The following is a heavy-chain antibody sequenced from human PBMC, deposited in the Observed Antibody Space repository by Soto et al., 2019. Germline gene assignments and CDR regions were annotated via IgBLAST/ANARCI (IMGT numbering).Heavy chain of an antibody. CDR1: GGSISSSGYH. CDR2: IYYRGST. V-gene: IGHV4-31*03. CDR3: ARTSDFGFRDCFDP. D-gene: IGHD3-3*01. Sequence: QVQLQEPGPGLVKPGQTLSLTCTVSGGSISSSGYHWSWIRQHPGKGLEGIGYIYYRGSTYYNPSLKSRVTMSVDASKNHFSLNLSSVPAADTAVYYCARTSDFGFRDCFDPWGQGTLVTVSS. J-gene: IGHJ5*02.